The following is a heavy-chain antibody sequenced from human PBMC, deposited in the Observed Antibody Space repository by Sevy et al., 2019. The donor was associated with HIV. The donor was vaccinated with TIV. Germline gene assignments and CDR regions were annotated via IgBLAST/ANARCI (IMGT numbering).Heavy chain of an antibody. V-gene: IGHV4-59*08. CDR1: GGSINSDH. Sequence: SETSLTCTVSGGSINSDHWNWIRQPPGKGLEWIGYVYYTGGTNYNPSPKNRVTISVDRTKNQFSLKLTSVTAADTAGYYWARRNDFDIWGQGTIVTVSS. J-gene: IGHJ3*02. CDR2: VYYTGGT. CDR3: ARRNDFDI.